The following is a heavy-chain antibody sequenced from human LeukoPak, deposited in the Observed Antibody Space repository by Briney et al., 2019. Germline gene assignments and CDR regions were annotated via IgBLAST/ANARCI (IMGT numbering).Heavy chain of an antibody. V-gene: IGHV3-74*01. D-gene: IGHD4-23*01. CDR1: GFTFSSYW. Sequence: GGSLRLSCAASGFTFSSYWMHWVRQAPGKGLVWVSRIEGDGSSTLYADSVKGRFTISRDNTKNTLYLQMNSLRVEDTAVYYCARDGTTVVPLDYWGQGTLVTVSS. J-gene: IGHJ4*02. CDR3: ARDGTTVVPLDY. CDR2: IEGDGSST.